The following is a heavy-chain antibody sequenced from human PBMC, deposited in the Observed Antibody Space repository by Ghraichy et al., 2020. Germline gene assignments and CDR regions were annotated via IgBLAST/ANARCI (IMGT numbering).Heavy chain of an antibody. CDR1: GYTFTSYD. D-gene: IGHD3-22*01. CDR2: MNPNSGNT. CDR3: ARGSPRYYYDSSGYSYPFPYYYYGMDV. Sequence: ASVKVSCKASGYTFTSYDINWVRQATGQGLEWMGWMNPNSGNTGYAQKFQGRVTMTRNTSISTAYMELSSLRSEDTAVYYCARGSPRYYYDSSGYSYPFPYYYYGMDVWGQGTTVTVSS. V-gene: IGHV1-8*01. J-gene: IGHJ6*02.